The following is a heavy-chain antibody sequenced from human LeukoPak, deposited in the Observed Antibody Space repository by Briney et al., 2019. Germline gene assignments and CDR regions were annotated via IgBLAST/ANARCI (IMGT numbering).Heavy chain of an antibody. V-gene: IGHV4-59*12. J-gene: IGHJ4*02. CDR1: GGSISSYY. D-gene: IGHD4-17*01. CDR2: IYYIGST. CDR3: ARGYDYGDSRYYFDY. Sequence: SETLSLTCTVSGGSISSYYWTWIRQPPGKGLEWIGYIYYIGSTNYSPSLKSRVTISVDTSKNQFSLKLSSVTAADTAVYYCARGYDYGDSRYYFDYWGQGTLVTVSS.